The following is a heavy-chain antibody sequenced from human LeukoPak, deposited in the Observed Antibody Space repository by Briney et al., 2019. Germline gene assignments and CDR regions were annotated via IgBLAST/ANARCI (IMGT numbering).Heavy chain of an antibody. CDR2: INSKGDVT. CDR3: ASDDYGVDDARVI. J-gene: IGHJ3*02. V-gene: IGHV3-64*02. CDR1: GFTFRISA. D-gene: IGHD4-17*01. Sequence: PGGSLRLSCAASGFTFRISAMHWVRQAPGKGLEYVSTINSKGDVTYYADSVKGRFTISRDNSKNTLYLQMGSLRAEDMAVYYCASDDYGVDDARVIWGQGTMVTVSS.